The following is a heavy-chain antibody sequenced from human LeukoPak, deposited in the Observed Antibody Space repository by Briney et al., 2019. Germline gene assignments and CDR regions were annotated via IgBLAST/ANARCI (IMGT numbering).Heavy chain of an antibody. Sequence: QPGGSLRLSGAASGFSFISYGMHWVRQAPGKGLEWVGVISDDGRNKKYADSVKGRFTISRDNSKDTLYLQMNTLRDEDTAVSYCAKRPSDYGDYVTYFDYWGQGTLVTVSS. J-gene: IGHJ4*02. CDR1: GFSFISYG. CDR3: AKRPSDYGDYVTYFDY. D-gene: IGHD4-17*01. V-gene: IGHV3-30*18. CDR2: ISDDGRNK.